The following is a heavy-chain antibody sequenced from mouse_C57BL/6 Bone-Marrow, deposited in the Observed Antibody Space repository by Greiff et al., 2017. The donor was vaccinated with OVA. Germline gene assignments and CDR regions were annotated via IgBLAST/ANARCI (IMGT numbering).Heavy chain of an antibody. V-gene: IGHV1-61*01. CDR1: GYTFNSYW. D-gene: IGHD3-2*02. CDR2: IYPSDSET. CDR3: ARQLRLPYYFDY. J-gene: IGHJ2*01. Sequence: VQLQQPGAELVRPGSSVKLSCKASGYTFNSYWMDWVKQRPGQGLEWIGNIYPSDSETHYNQKFQDKATLTVDKSSSTAYMQLSSLTSEDSAVYYCARQLRLPYYFDYWGQGTTLTVSS.